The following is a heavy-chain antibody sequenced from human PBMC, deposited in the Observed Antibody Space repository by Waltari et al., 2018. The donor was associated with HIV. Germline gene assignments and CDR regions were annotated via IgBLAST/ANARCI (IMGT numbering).Heavy chain of an antibody. CDR3: TTFTAAGAFDI. D-gene: IGHD2-15*01. V-gene: IGHV3-15*01. CDR2: LKSKADGGTT. CDR1: GFNFNNAW. Sequence: EVQLVESGGDLVKPGGSLRLSCAGSGFNFNNAWMNWVRQAPGKGLGWGGRLKSKADGGTTDYAAPVKGRFIVSRDDSKNTLYLQINSLKTDDTAVYYCTTFTAAGAFDIWGQGTMVTVSS. J-gene: IGHJ3*02.